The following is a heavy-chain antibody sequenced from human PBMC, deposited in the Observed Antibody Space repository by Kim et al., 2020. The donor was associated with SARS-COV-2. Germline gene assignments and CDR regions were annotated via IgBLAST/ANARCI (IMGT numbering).Heavy chain of an antibody. CDR1: GGSFSGYY. V-gene: IGHV4-34*01. Sequence: SETLSLTCAVYGGSFSGYYWSWIRQPPGKGLEWIGEINHSGSTNYNPSLKSRVTISVDTSKNQFSLKLSSVTAADTAVYYCATRKGSSGWYRGYYYYGMDVWGQGTTVTVSS. CDR3: ATRKGSSGWYRGYYYYGMDV. D-gene: IGHD6-19*01. CDR2: INHSGST. J-gene: IGHJ6*02.